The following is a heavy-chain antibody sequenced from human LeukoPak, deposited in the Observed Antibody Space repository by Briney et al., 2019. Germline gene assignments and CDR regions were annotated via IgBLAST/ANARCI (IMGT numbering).Heavy chain of an antibody. CDR2: IYYSGST. D-gene: IGHD6-6*01. CDR3: ARHRGDRPKASSYSSSGSRMRDY. CDR1: GGSISSGDYY. J-gene: IGHJ4*02. V-gene: IGHV4-30-4*01. Sequence: MPSQTLSLTCTVSGGSISSGDYYWSWIRQPPGKGLEWIGYIYYSGSTYYNPSLKSRVTISVDTSKNQFSLKLSSVTAADTAVYYCARHRGDRPKASSYSSSGSRMRDYWGQGTLVTVPS.